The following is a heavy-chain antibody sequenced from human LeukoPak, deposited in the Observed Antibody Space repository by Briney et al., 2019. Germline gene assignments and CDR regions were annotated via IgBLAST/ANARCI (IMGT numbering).Heavy chain of an antibody. CDR3: ARGLVYYDFWSGVFDY. CDR2: INPSGGST. Sequence: ASVKVSCKASGYTFTSYYMHWVRQAPGQGLEWMGIINPSGGSTSYAQKFQGRVTMTRDTSTSTVYMELSSLRSEDTAVYYCARGLVYYDFWSGVFDYWGQGTLVTVSS. CDR1: GYTFTSYY. V-gene: IGHV1-46*01. J-gene: IGHJ4*02. D-gene: IGHD3-3*01.